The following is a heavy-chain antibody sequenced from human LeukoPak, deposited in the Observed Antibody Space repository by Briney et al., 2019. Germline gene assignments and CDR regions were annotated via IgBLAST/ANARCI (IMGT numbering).Heavy chain of an antibody. J-gene: IGHJ3*02. D-gene: IGHD3-22*01. CDR3: ARQGLYYYDSSGPDAFDI. V-gene: IGHV4-38-2*01. Sequence: PSETLSLTCAVSGYSISSGYYWGWIRQPPGKGLEWIGSIYHSGSTYYNPSLKSRVTISVDTCKNQFSLKLSSVTAADTAVYYCARQGLYYYDSSGPDAFDIWGQGTMVTVSS. CDR2: IYHSGST. CDR1: GYSISSGYY.